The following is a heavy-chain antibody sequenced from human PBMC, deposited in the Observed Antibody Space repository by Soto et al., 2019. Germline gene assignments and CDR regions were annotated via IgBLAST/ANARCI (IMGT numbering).Heavy chain of an antibody. CDR1: GFTFSSYG. V-gene: IGHV3-33*01. J-gene: IGHJ6*03. D-gene: IGHD6-6*01. CDR2: IWYDGSNK. Sequence: QVQLVESGGGVVQPRRSLRLSCAASGFTFSSYGTHWVRQAPGKGLEWVAVIWYDGSNKYYADSVKGRFTISGDNSKNTLDLQMNSLRAEGTAVSYCARIRRSSSSSGHYYCYMDVWGKGTTVTVSS. CDR3: ARIRRSSSSSGHYYCYMDV.